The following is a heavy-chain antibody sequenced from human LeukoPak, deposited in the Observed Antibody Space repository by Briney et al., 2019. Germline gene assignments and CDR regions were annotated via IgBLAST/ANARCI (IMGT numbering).Heavy chain of an antibody. V-gene: IGHV3-9*01. CDR3: AKSYYYGSGSYYKDAFDI. J-gene: IGHJ3*02. CDR2: ISWNSGSI. CDR1: GFTFDDYA. D-gene: IGHD3-10*01. Sequence: GGSLRLSCAASGFTFDDYAMHWVRQAPGKGLEWVSGISWNSGSIGYADSVKGRFTISRDNAKNSLYLQMNSLRAEDTAVYYCAKSYYYGSGSYYKDAFDIWGQGTMVTVSS.